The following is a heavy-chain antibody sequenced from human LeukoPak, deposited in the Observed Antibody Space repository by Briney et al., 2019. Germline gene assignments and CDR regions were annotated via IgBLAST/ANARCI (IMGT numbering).Heavy chain of an antibody. CDR1: GFTFSNAW. CDR3: TTVPDIVATMAYYYYYYGMDV. J-gene: IGHJ6*02. D-gene: IGHD5-12*01. V-gene: IGHV3-15*01. CDR2: IKSKTDGGTT. Sequence: GGSLRLSCVASGFTFSNAWMSWVRQAPGKGLEWVGRIKSKTDGGTTDYAAPVKGRFTISRDDSKNTLYLQMNSLKTEDTAVYYCTTVPDIVATMAYYYYYYGMDVWGQGTTVTVSS.